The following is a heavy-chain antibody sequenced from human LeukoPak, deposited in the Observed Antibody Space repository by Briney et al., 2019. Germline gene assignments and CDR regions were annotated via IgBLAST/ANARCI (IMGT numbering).Heavy chain of an antibody. CDR2: IKQDGSEK. Sequence: GGSLRLSCAASGFTFSNYWMSWVRQAPGKGLEWVANIKQDGSEKYYVDSVKGRFTISRDNAKNSLYLQMSSLRAEDTAVYYCARLIVGAIDYWGQGTLVTVSS. D-gene: IGHD1-26*01. CDR3: ARLIVGAIDY. V-gene: IGHV3-7*01. CDR1: GFTFSNYW. J-gene: IGHJ4*02.